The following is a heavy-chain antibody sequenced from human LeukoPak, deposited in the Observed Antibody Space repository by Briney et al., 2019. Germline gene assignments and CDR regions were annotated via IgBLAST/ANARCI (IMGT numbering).Heavy chain of an antibody. Sequence: GASVKVSCKASGYTFTNYDMHWLRQAPGQSLEWMGWINAGNGNTKYLQKFQRRVTINRDTSASTAYMELSSLRSEDTAVYYCARGPHYYGSGSYCRPPAGGYYGMDVWGKGTTVTVSS. D-gene: IGHD3-10*01. CDR2: INAGNGNT. V-gene: IGHV1-3*01. CDR3: ARGPHYYGSGSYCRPPAGGYYGMDV. CDR1: GYTFTNYD. J-gene: IGHJ6*04.